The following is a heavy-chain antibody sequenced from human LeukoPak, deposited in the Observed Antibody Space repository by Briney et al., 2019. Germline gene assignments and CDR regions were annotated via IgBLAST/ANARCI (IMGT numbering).Heavy chain of an antibody. J-gene: IGHJ4*02. D-gene: IGHD6-19*01. Sequence: SETMSLTCTVSGVSITNSYWSWIRHPPGKGLEWIGYISYSGRTYYNPSLKSRVTISVDTSKNQFSLKLSSVTAADTAVYYCARHGSGWDDYWGQGTLVTVSS. CDR2: ISYSGRT. V-gene: IGHV4-59*08. CDR3: ARHGSGWDDY. CDR1: GVSITNSY.